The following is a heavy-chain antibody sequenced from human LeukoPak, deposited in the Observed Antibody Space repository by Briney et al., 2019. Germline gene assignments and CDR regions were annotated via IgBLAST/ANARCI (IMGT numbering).Heavy chain of an antibody. CDR2: IIPIFGTA. D-gene: IGHD3-10*01. CDR1: GGTFSSYA. V-gene: IGHV1-69*13. CDR3: ARALLWFGELYNWFDP. Sequence: SVKVSCKASGGTFSSYAISWVRRAPGQGLEWMGGIIPIFGTANYAQKFQGRVTITADESTSTAYMELSSLRSEDTAVYYCARALLWFGELYNWFDPWGQGTLVTVSP. J-gene: IGHJ5*02.